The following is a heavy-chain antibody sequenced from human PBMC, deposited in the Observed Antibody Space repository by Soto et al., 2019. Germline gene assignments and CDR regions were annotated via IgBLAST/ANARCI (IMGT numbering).Heavy chain of an antibody. CDR2: IIPIFGTA. D-gene: IGHD2-15*01. V-gene: IGHV1-69*13. J-gene: IGHJ6*02. CDR1: GGTFSSYA. CDR3: AIRYCSGGSCYSRYYYYGMDV. Sequence: SVKVSCKASGGTFSSYAISWVRQAPGQGLEWMGGIIPIFGTANYAQKFQGRVTITADESTSTAYMELSSLRSEDTAVYYCAIRYCSGGSCYSRYYYYGMDVWGQGTTVTVSS.